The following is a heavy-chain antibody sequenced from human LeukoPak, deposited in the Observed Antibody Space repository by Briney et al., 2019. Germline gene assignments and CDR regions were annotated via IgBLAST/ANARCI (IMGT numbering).Heavy chain of an antibody. Sequence: ASVKVSCKASGYTFTSYGISWVRQAPGQGLEWMGWISAYNGKTNYAQKLQGRVTMTTDASTSTAYMELRSLRSDETAVYYCAKDSSTYYDYVWGSYRNYYFDFWGQGTLVTVSS. CDR3: AKDSSTYYDYVWGSYRNYYFDF. D-gene: IGHD3-16*02. J-gene: IGHJ4*02. CDR1: GYTFTSYG. V-gene: IGHV1-18*01. CDR2: ISAYNGKT.